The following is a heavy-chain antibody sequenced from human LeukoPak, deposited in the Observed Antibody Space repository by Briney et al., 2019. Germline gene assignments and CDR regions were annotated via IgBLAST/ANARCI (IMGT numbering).Heavy chain of an antibody. D-gene: IGHD6-13*01. CDR3: AKSGLAAAGPPY. CDR2: VEKTGGRA. J-gene: IGHJ4*02. V-gene: IGHV3-23*01. CDR1: GFTFRDYA. Sequence: GGSLRLSCAASGFTFRDYAMSWVRQAPGKGLEWVSTVEKTGGRAYYADSVKGRFTVSRDNSKNTLYLQMNSLRAEDTAVYYCAKSGLAAAGPPYWGQGTLVTVSS.